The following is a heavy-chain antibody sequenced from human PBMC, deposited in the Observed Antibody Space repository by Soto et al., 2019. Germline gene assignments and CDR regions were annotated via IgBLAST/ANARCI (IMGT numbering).Heavy chain of an antibody. J-gene: IGHJ5*02. CDR3: ARIVGYCTNGVCYRTHWFDP. CDR2: INHSGST. D-gene: IGHD2-8*01. CDR1: GGSFSGYY. Sequence: SETLSLTCAVYGGSFSGYYWSWIRQPPGKGLEWIGEINHSGSTNYNPSLKSRVTISVDTSKNQFSLKLSSVTAADTAVYYCARIVGYCTNGVCYRTHWFDPWGQGTLVTVSS. V-gene: IGHV4-34*01.